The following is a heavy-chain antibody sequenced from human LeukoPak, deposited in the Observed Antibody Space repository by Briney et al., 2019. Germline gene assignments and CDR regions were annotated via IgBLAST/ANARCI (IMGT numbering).Heavy chain of an antibody. V-gene: IGHV4-30-4*08. CDR3: ARTGYSSGWSLDD. J-gene: IGHJ4*02. Sequence: SENLSLTCTVSGGSISSGDYYWSWLRQPPGKGLEWIGYIQYSGSTYYNPSLKSLVTISVDTSKNQFSLKLSSVTAADTAVYYCARTGYSSGWSLDDWGQGTLVTVSS. D-gene: IGHD6-19*01. CDR1: GGSISSGDYY. CDR2: IQYSGST.